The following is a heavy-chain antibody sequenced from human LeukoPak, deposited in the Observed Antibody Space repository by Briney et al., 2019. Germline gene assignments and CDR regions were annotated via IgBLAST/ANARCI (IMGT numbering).Heavy chain of an antibody. CDR1: GFTFTNYN. D-gene: IGHD5-24*01. V-gene: IGHV1-46*01. J-gene: IGHJ3*02. CDR3: ARVRDGYNDAYDI. CDR2: INPSGGST. Sequence: ASVTVSCKASGFTFTNYNMHWVRQAPGQGLEWMGIINPSGGSTNYAQNFQARVTMTRDTSTSTVYMELSSLRSEDTAVYYCARVRDGYNDAYDIWGQGTMVTVPS.